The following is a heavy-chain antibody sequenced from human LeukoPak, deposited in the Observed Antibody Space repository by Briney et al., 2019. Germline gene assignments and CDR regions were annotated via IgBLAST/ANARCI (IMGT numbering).Heavy chain of an antibody. CDR2: ISSSSSYI. CDR3: ARDPYDILTGYYMDYYYYGMDV. J-gene: IGHJ6*04. CDR1: GFTFSSYS. V-gene: IGHV3-21*01. D-gene: IGHD3-9*01. Sequence: GGSLRLSCAASGFTFSSYSMNWVRQAPGKGLEWVSSISSSSSYIYYADSVKGRFTISRDNAKNSLYLQMTSLRAEDTAVYYCARDPYDILTGYYMDYYYYGMDVWGKGTTVTVSS.